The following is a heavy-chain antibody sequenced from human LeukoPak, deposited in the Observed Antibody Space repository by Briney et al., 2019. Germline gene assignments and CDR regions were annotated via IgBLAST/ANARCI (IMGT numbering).Heavy chain of an antibody. CDR1: GFTFSSYG. J-gene: IGHJ4*02. CDR2: IRYDGSNK. V-gene: IGHV3-30*02. Sequence: PGESLRLSCAASGFTFSSYGMHWVRQAPGKGLEWVAFIRYDGSNKYYADSVKGRFAISRDNSKSTLYLQMNSLRAEDTAVYYCAKVEYTSSWYGVGSLDCWGQGTLVTVSS. CDR3: AKVEYTSSWYGVGSLDC. D-gene: IGHD6-13*01.